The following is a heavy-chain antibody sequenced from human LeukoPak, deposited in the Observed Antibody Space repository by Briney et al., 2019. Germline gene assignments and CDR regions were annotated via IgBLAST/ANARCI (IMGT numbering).Heavy chain of an antibody. J-gene: IGHJ4*02. CDR3: AKSIYYGEFDY. CDR1: GFTFSSYA. Sequence: RTGGSLRLSCAASGFTFSSYAMSWVRQAPGKGLEWVSAISGSGGSTYYADSAKGRFTISRDNSKNTLYLQMNSLRAEDTAVYYCAKSIYYGEFDYWGQGTLVTVSS. CDR2: ISGSGGST. V-gene: IGHV3-23*01. D-gene: IGHD4-17*01.